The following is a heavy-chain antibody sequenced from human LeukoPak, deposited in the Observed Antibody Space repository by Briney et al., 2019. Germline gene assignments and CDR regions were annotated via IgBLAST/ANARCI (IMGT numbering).Heavy chain of an antibody. CDR1: GGSISSSSYY. CDR2: IYYSGST. D-gene: IGHD4-11*01. J-gene: IGHJ6*03. Sequence: SETLSLTCTVSGGSISSSSYYWGWIRQPPGKGLEWIGSIYYSGSTYYNPSLKSRVTISVDTSKNQFSLKLSSVTAADTAVYYCARFDYRDHYYYYMDVWGKGTTVTVSS. CDR3: ARFDYRDHYYYYMDV. V-gene: IGHV4-39*07.